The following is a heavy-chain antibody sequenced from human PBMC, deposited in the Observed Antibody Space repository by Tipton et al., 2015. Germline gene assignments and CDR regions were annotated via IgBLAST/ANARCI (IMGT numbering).Heavy chain of an antibody. CDR2: IQYSGST. Sequence: TLSLTCSVSGDSISNYYWSWIRQPPGKELEWIGYIQYSGSTNYNPSLKSRVTISVDTSKTQFSLKMSSVAASDTAVYYCARGRGRHAGLFGSCGQGILVAVS. J-gene: IGHJ4*02. V-gene: IGHV4-59*01. D-gene: IGHD5-12*01. CDR3: ARGRGRHAGLFGS. CDR1: GDSISNYY.